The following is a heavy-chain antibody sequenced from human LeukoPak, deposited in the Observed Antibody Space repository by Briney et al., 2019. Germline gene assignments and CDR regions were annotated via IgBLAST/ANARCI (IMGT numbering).Heavy chain of an antibody. CDR1: GGSISSGSYY. V-gene: IGHV4-61*09. J-gene: IGHJ3*02. CDR2: IYYSGST. D-gene: IGHD3-10*01. Sequence: SQTLSLTCTVSGGSISSGSYYWSWIRQPAGKGLEWIGYIYYSGSTNYNPSLKSRVTISVDTSKNQFSLKLSSVTAADTAVYYCARDPGITMVRGVIPSRGDAFDIWGQGTMVTVSS. CDR3: ARDPGITMVRGVIPSRGDAFDI.